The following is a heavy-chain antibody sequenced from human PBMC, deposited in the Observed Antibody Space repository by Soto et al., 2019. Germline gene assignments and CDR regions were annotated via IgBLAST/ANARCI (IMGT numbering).Heavy chain of an antibody. J-gene: IGHJ3*01. D-gene: IGHD2-2*01. Sequence: ESGGEFVKAGGSLRLSCVASRFTISDYYMNWIRQAPGKGLEWVAYSSPSGSQTDYAASVRGRFTISRDNAKSSIFLQMNSLRGDDTAIYYCASGAGGYPFDVWGQGTMVTVSS. CDR3: ASGAGGYPFDV. CDR2: SSPSGSQT. V-gene: IGHV3-11*06. CDR1: RFTISDYY.